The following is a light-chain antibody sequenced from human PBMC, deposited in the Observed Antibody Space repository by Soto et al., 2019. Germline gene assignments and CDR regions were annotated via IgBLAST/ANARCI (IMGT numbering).Light chain of an antibody. J-gene: IGKJ4*01. V-gene: IGKV3-11*01. Sequence: VLTQSPATLSLSPGERATLSCRASQSVSSYLAWYQQKLCQAPMLLIYDASNRATGIPARWSGSGSGTDFTLNISSLEPEDFAVYYCQQRSKWPLTFGGGTKVEIK. CDR2: DAS. CDR3: QQRSKWPLT. CDR1: QSVSSY.